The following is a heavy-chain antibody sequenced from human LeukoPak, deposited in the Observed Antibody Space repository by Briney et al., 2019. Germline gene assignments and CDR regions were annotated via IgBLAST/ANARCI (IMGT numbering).Heavy chain of an antibody. CDR1: GFTFSSYG. Sequence: GRSLRLSCAASGFTFSSYGMHWVRQAPGKGLEWVAVIWYDGSNKYYADSVKGRFTISRDNSKNTLYLQMNSLRAGDTAVYYCARETYYDFWSGYYFYYGMDVWGQGTTVTVSS. CDR2: IWYDGSNK. V-gene: IGHV3-33*01. CDR3: ARETYYDFWSGYYFYYGMDV. J-gene: IGHJ6*02. D-gene: IGHD3-3*01.